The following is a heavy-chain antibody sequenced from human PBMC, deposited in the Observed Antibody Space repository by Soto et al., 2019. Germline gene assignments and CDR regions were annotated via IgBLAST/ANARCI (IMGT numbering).Heavy chain of an antibody. CDR3: TTLSITIFGVVLMDV. V-gene: IGHV3-15*07. Sequence: KPGGSLRLSCAASGFTFSNACMNWVRQAPGKGLEWVGRIKSKTDGGTTDYAAPVKGRVTISRDDSKNTQYLQMNSLKTEDTALFYCTTLSITIFGVVLMDVWGQGTTVTVSS. CDR2: IKSKTDGGTT. D-gene: IGHD3-3*01. J-gene: IGHJ6*02. CDR1: GFTFSNAC.